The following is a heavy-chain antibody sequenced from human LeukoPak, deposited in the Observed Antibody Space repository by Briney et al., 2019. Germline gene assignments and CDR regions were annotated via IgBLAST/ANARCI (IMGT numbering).Heavy chain of an antibody. CDR3: ARDRYYYDSSGYPIYYFDY. CDR2: IYTSGST. D-gene: IGHD3-22*01. Sequence: SETLSLTCTVSGGSISSYYWSWIRQPAGKGLEWIGRIYTSGSTNYNPSLKSRVTMSVDTSKNQFSLKLSSVTAADTAVYYCARDRYYYDSSGYPIYYFDYWGQGTLVTVSS. V-gene: IGHV4-4*07. J-gene: IGHJ4*02. CDR1: GGSISSYY.